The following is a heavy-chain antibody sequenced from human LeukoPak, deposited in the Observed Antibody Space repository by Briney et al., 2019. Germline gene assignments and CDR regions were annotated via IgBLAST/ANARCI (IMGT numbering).Heavy chain of an antibody. CDR1: GGSMSGDY. J-gene: IGHJ4*01. CDR3: ARAGIAYYFDY. D-gene: IGHD6-13*01. CDR2: IYTSGST. Sequence: PSKTLSLTCIVSGGSMSGDYWSWIRQPAGKGLEWIGRIYTSGSTNYNPSLKSRVTMSVDTSKNQFSLKLSSVTAADTAVYYCARAGIAYYFDYWGHGTLVTVST. V-gene: IGHV4-4*07.